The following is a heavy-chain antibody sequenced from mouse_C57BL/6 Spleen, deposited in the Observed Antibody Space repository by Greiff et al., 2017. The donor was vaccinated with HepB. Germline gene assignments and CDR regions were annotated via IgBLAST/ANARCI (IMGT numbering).Heavy chain of an antibody. J-gene: IGHJ2*01. D-gene: IGHD1-1*01. CDR1: GFNIKDYY. CDR2: IDPEDGET. Sequence: EVKLQESGAELVKPGASVKLSCTASGFNIKDYYMHWVKQRTEQGLEWIGRIDPEDGETKYAPKFQGKATITADTSSNTAYLQLSSLTSEDTAVYYCARTGVTTVVEDYFDYWGQGTTLTVSS. V-gene: IGHV14-2*01. CDR3: ARTGVTTVVEDYFDY.